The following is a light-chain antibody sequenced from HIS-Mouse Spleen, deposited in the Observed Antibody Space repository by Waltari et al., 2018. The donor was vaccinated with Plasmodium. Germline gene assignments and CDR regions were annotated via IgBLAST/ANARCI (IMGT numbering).Light chain of an antibody. CDR1: ALTKKY. CDR2: EDS. Sequence: SYELTQPPSVSVSPGQTARITCSGDALTKKYAYWYQQKSGQAPVLVLYEDSKRPSGIPERFSGSSSGTMATLTISGAQVEDEADYYCYSTDSSGKHRVFGGGTKLTVL. J-gene: IGLJ3*02. CDR3: YSTDSSGKHRV. V-gene: IGLV3-10*01.